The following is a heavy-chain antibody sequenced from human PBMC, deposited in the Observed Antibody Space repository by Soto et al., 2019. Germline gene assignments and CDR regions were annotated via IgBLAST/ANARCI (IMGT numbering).Heavy chain of an antibody. Sequence: PSETLSLTCTVSGGSISSGRYYWSWIRQHPGKGLELIGYIYYSGSTYYNPSLKSRVTISVDTSKNQFSLKLSSVTAADTAVYYCSSLGGDSSGYKGWYYYGMDVWGQGTTVTVSS. CDR2: IYYSGST. J-gene: IGHJ6*02. CDR1: GGSISSGRYY. CDR3: SSLGGDSSGYKGWYYYGMDV. V-gene: IGHV4-31*03. D-gene: IGHD3-22*01.